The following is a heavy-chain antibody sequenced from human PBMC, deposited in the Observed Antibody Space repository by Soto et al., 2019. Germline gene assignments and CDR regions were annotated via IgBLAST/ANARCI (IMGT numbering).Heavy chain of an antibody. CDR2: LSRSDDTM. Sequence: EVQLLESGGGLVQPGGSLRLSCAASGFTFSTYNMNWVRQAPGKGLEWVSYLSRSDDTMYYAGSVQGRFTISRDNAKNSLYLQMNSLRDEDTAVYFCVCGSYSNKNYWGQGTLVTVSS. V-gene: IGHV3-48*02. CDR1: GFTFSTYN. CDR3: VCGSYSNKNY. J-gene: IGHJ4*02. D-gene: IGHD3-10*01.